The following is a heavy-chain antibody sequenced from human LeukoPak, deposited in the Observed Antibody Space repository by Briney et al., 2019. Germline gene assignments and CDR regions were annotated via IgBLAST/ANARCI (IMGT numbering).Heavy chain of an antibody. D-gene: IGHD1-1*01. Sequence: PGGSLRLSCAASGFTFSSYAMSWVRQAPGKGLEWVSAISGSGDKTFYADSVKGRFTISRDNSKNTLYLQMNTLRAEDTAVYYCAKAQNDGGSLDYWGQGTLVTVSP. CDR3: AKAQNDGGSLDY. CDR2: ISGSGDKT. CDR1: GFTFSSYA. V-gene: IGHV3-23*01. J-gene: IGHJ4*02.